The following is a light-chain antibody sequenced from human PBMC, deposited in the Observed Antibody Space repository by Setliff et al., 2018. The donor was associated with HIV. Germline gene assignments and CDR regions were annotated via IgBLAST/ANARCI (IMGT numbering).Light chain of an antibody. CDR1: TSNVGGYNY. V-gene: IGLV2-11*01. CDR3: CSYTSSLTYV. CDR2: DVT. J-gene: IGLJ1*01. Sequence: QSVLTQPRSVSGSPGQSVTISCTGTTSNVGGYNYVSWYQQHPGRAPKLMIYDVTKRPSGVSDRFSGSKSGNTASLTISGLQTEDEADYYCCSYTSSLTYVFGTGTKVTVL.